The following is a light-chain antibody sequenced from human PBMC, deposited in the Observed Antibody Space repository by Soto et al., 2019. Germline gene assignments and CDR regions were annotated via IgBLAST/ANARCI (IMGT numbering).Light chain of an antibody. V-gene: IGKV1-9*01. J-gene: IGKJ4*01. CDR2: AIS. CDR3: QQLNNYPLT. CDR1: QDISSY. Sequence: IPLTQSPSSLSSSVGARGTITCRASQDISSYLAWYQQKPGKAPKLLIHAISRLQSGVPSRFSGSGSGTDFTLAINSLQPEDFATYYCQQLNNYPLTFGGGTKVEIK.